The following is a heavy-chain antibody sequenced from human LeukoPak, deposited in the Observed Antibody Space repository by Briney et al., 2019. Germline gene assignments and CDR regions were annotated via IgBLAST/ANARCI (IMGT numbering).Heavy chain of an antibody. CDR3: ARDTSMVCFEY. CDR1: GYTFTGLY. D-gene: IGHD3-10*01. J-gene: IGHJ4*02. CDR2: INPNGGDT. Sequence: ASVKVSCKASGYTFTGLYMHWVRQAPGQGLEWMGWINPNGGDTKYAQNFQDRVTMTRDTSISTVYMELRRLRADDTAVYWYARDTSMVCFEYWGQGTPVTVSS. V-gene: IGHV1-2*02.